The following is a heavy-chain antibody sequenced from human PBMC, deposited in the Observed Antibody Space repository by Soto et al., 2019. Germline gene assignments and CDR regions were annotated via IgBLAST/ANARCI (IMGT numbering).Heavy chain of an antibody. D-gene: IGHD3-22*01. CDR2: ITTSGDRS. V-gene: IGHV3-23*01. J-gene: IGHJ4*02. CDR3: ARGLEAGYYVAY. CDR1: GFNFSSYA. Sequence: EVQLLESGGRLIQPGGSLRLSCAASGFNFSSYAMSWIRQAPGKGPEWVAGITTSGDRSGYADSVKGRFTVSRDNSQNTMVLQLNSLRGDDTDIYYCARGLEAGYYVAYWGQGTLVTVSS.